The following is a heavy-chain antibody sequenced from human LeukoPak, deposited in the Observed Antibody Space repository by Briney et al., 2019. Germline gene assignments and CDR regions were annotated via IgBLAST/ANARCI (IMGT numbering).Heavy chain of an antibody. D-gene: IGHD3-3*01. V-gene: IGHV3-53*05. CDR2: IYADGNT. Sequence: PGGSLRLSSADSGFIVNTNYMTWVPPAPGRRLEWFSFIYADGNTYYADSVKGRFTISRDISKTTLYLQMNNLRAEDTAVYYCARGQRAHVEWSSYMDVWGKGTTVTVSS. CDR3: ARGQRAHVEWSSYMDV. CDR1: GFIVNTNY. J-gene: IGHJ6*03.